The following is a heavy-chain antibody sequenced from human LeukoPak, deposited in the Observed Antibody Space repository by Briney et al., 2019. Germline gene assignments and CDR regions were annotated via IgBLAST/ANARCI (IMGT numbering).Heavy chain of an antibody. Sequence: PGGSLRLSCAASGFTFSSYAVSWVRQAPGKGLEWVSAISGSGGSTYYADSVKGRFTISRDNSKNTLYLQMNSLRAEDTAVYYCAKTTNRDSSGYYRVPTLYYFDYWGQGTLVTVSS. D-gene: IGHD3-22*01. V-gene: IGHV3-23*01. CDR1: GFTFSSYA. CDR3: AKTTNRDSSGYYRVPTLYYFDY. J-gene: IGHJ4*02. CDR2: ISGSGGST.